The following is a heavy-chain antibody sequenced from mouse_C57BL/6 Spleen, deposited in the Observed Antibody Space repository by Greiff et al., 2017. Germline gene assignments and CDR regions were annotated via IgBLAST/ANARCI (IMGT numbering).Heavy chain of an antibody. Sequence: QVQLQQSGAELVRPGASVTLSCKASGYTFTDYEMHWVKQTTVHGLEWIGAIDPETGGTAYNQKFKGKAILTADKSSSTAYMELRSLTSEDSAVYYCTRDTTPGYFDVWGTGTTVTVSS. V-gene: IGHV1-15*01. D-gene: IGHD1-1*01. J-gene: IGHJ1*03. CDR1: GYTFTDYE. CDR3: TRDTTPGYFDV. CDR2: IDPETGGT.